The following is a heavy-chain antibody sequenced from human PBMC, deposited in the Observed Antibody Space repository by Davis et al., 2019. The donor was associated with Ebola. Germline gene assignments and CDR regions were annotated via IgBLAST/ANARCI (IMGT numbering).Heavy chain of an antibody. CDR1: GITFSGSA. Sequence: GESLKISCAASGITFSGSAVHWVRQASGTGLEWVGRIRSKANSFATEFAASVKGRFTISRDDSKNTAYLQMNSLKTEDTAVYYCSRHSPFRFLDYWGQGTLVTVSS. V-gene: IGHV3-73*01. CDR3: SRHSPFRFLDY. CDR2: IRSKANSFAT. J-gene: IGHJ4*02. D-gene: IGHD3-3*01.